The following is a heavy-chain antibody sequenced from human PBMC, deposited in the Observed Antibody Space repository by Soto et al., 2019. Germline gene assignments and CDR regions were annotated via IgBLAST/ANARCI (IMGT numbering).Heavy chain of an antibody. V-gene: IGHV1-69*13. CDR2: FIAMLGTP. J-gene: IGHJ4*02. Sequence: SVKVSCKASGGTFGSQGIAWVRQAPGQGLEWMGGFIAMLGTPTYAKKAQGRATISADESLTSSYLELRSLRSEDTGVYFCARGAMANFDYWGQGTVVTVSS. CDR1: GGTFGSQG. D-gene: IGHD5-18*01. CDR3: ARGAMANFDY.